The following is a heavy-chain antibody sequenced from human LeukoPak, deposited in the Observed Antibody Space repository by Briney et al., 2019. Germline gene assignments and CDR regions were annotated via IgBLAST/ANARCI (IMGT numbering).Heavy chain of an antibody. CDR1: GYTFTSYG. CDR2: ISAYNGNT. V-gene: IGHV1-18*01. J-gene: IGHJ5*02. CDR3: ARLPYYDFWSGYYLYNWFDP. D-gene: IGHD3-3*01. Sequence: ASVKVSCKASGYTFTSYGISWVRQAPGQGLEWMGWISAYNGNTNYAQKLQGRVTMTTDTSTSTAYIELRSLRSDDTAVYYCARLPYYDFWSGYYLYNWFDPWGQGTLVTVSS.